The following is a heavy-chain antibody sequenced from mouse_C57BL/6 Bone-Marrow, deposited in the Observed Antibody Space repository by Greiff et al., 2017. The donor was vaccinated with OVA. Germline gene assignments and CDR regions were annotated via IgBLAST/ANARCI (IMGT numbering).Heavy chain of an antibody. D-gene: IGHD2-1*01. CDR1: GFSLTSYG. J-gene: IGHJ4*01. CDR2: IWSGGST. CDR3: ATLPYGNFLYAMDY. V-gene: IGHV2-2*01. Sequence: VQLKQSGPGLVQPSQSLSIACTVSGFSLTSYGVHWVRQSPGKGLEWLGVIWSGGSTDYNAAFISRLSISKDNSKSQVFFKMNSLQADDTAIYYCATLPYGNFLYAMDYWGQGTSVTVSS.